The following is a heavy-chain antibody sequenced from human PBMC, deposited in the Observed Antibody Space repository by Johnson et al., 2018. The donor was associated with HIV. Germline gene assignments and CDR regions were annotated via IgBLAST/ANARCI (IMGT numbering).Heavy chain of an antibody. CDR2: ITQDGSDK. CDR1: GFTFSNHH. Sequence: VQLVESGGGLVQPGGSLRLSCAVSGFTFSNHHMTWVRQAPGKGLKWVANITQDGSDKYYVDSVKGRFTISRDNAQNSLYLQMNSLKAEDTAVYYCGRDLGYSSSSRAVDIWGEGTMVTVSS. D-gene: IGHD6-6*01. V-gene: IGHV3-7*01. J-gene: IGHJ3*02. CDR3: GRDLGYSSSSRAVDI.